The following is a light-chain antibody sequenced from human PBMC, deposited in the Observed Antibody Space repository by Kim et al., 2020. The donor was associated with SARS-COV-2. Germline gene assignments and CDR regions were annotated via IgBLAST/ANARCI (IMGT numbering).Light chain of an antibody. J-gene: IGKJ5*01. Sequence: APVGDRVTNTRRASRNIYCYLNWYQQKPEKAPNLLIYGASSLENGVPLRVSGSGSGTDFTLTINNLQPEDFTTYYCQQTYSTPITFGQGTRLEIK. V-gene: IGKV1-39*01. CDR1: RNIYCY. CDR3: QQTYSTPIT. CDR2: GAS.